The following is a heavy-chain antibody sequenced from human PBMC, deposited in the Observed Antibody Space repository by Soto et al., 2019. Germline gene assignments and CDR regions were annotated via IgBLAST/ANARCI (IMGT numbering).Heavy chain of an antibody. D-gene: IGHD6-19*01. CDR3: ARELWLHHL. V-gene: IGHV4-39*02. J-gene: IGHJ2*01. Sequence: QLQLQESGPGLVKTSETLSLTCTVSGDSISSRKFYWAWIRQSPVKGLEWIGSISYSGSTYSNPSLKSRVTISVDTSKIQFSLKLTSVTAADTAMYFCARELWLHHL. CDR1: GDSISSRKFY. CDR2: ISYSGST.